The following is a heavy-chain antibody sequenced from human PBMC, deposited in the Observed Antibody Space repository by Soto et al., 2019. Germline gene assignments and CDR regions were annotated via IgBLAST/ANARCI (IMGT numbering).Heavy chain of an antibody. CDR2: INPDSGGT. J-gene: IGHJ4*02. CDR3: ARVRLPAPGSTWGI. D-gene: IGHD6-13*01. Sequence: QVQLVQSGAEVKRPGASVKVSCKASGYTDTGYYIHWVRQAPGQGLEWMGWINPDSGGTKSAQKFRGRVSFTRDASINTAYMDLTNLRSDDTAVYFCARVRLPAPGSTWGIWGQVSLVSVSS. V-gene: IGHV1-2*02. CDR1: GYTDTGYY.